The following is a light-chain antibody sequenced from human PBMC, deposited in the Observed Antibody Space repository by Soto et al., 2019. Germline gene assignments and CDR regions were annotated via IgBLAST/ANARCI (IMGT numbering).Light chain of an antibody. CDR3: QQADSFPIT. CDR1: QTISSW. J-gene: IGKJ5*01. Sequence: DIQMTQSPSTLSGSVGDRVTITCRASQTISSWLAWYQQKPGKAPKLLIYKASTLKSGVPSRFSGSGSGTDFVLTISSLQPEDFATYYCQQADSFPITFGHGTRLEIK. CDR2: KAS. V-gene: IGKV1-5*03.